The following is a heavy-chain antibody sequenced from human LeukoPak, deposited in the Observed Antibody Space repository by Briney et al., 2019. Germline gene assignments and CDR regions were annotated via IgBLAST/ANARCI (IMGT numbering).Heavy chain of an antibody. CDR3: ARLVRGSRYFDY. V-gene: IGHV4-31*03. D-gene: IGHD3-10*01. J-gene: IGHJ4*02. Sequence: SQTLSLTCTVAGGSISSGGYYWSWIRQHPGKGLEWIGYIYYSGSTYYNPSLKSRVTISVDTSKNQFSLKLSSVTAADTAVYYCARLVRGSRYFDYWGQGTLVTVSS. CDR1: GGSISSGGYY. CDR2: IYYSGST.